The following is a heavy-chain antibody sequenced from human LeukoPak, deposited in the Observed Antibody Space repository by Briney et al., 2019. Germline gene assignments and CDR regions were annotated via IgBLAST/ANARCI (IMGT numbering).Heavy chain of an antibody. CDR1: GFTFSSYA. J-gene: IGHJ4*02. CDR2: IRSKAYGGTT. Sequence: GGSLRLSCAASGFTFSSYAMSWVRQAPGKGLEWVGFIRSKAYGGTTEYAASVKGRFTISRDDSKSIAYLQMNSLKTEDTAVYYCTRVPTDLLYCGGDCPLFGYWGQGTLVTVSS. V-gene: IGHV3-49*04. D-gene: IGHD2-21*02. CDR3: TRVPTDLLYCGGDCPLFGY.